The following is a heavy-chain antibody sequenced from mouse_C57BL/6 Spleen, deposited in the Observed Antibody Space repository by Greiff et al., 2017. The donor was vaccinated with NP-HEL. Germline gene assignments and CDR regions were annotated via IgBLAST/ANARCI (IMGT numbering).Heavy chain of an antibody. CDR2: IDPSDSYT. Sequence: QVQLQQPGAELVMPGASVKLSCKASGYTFTSYWMHWVKQRPGQGLEWIGEIDPSDSYTNYNQKFKGKSTLTVDKSSSTAYMQLSSLTSEDSAVYYCARTLRQLRLAWFAYWGQGTLVTVPA. D-gene: IGHD3-2*02. V-gene: IGHV1-69*01. CDR3: ARTLRQLRLAWFAY. CDR1: GYTFTSYW. J-gene: IGHJ3*01.